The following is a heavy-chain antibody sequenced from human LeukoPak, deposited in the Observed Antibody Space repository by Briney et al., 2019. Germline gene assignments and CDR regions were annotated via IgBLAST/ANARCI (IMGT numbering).Heavy chain of an antibody. J-gene: IGHJ4*02. D-gene: IGHD4-17*01. CDR2: ISSSSSYI. CDR3: ARDPDGELLIDY. CDR1: GFTFSSYS. V-gene: IGHV3-21*01. Sequence: PGGSLRLSCAASGFTFSSYSMNWVRQAPGKGLEWVSSISSSSSYIYYADSVKGRFTISRDNAKNSLYLQMNSLRAEDTAVYYCARDPDGELLIDYWGQGTLVTVSS.